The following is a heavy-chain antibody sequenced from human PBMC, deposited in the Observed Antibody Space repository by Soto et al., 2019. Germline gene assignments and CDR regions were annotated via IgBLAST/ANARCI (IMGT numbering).Heavy chain of an antibody. J-gene: IGHJ4*02. Sequence: GGSLRLSCAASGLPFSDYYMSLIRPAPGKGLEWVSYISSSSSYTNYAASVKGRFTISRDNAKNSLYLQMNSLRAEDTAVYYCARYGSGSYYFDYWGQGTLVTVSS. D-gene: IGHD3-10*01. CDR3: ARYGSGSYYFDY. CDR1: GLPFSDYY. CDR2: ISSSSSYT. V-gene: IGHV3-11*06.